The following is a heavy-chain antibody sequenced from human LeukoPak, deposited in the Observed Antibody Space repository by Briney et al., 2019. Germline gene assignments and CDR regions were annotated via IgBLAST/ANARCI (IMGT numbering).Heavy chain of an antibody. CDR1: GGTFSSYA. J-gene: IGHJ3*02. D-gene: IGHD3-9*01. CDR3: AGRLRYFDQGVFDI. CDR2: IIPIFGTA. V-gene: IGHV1-69*06. Sequence: ASGKVSCKASGGTFSSYAISLVRQAPGQGLEWMGGIIPIFGTANYAQKFQGRVTITADKSTSRAYMELSSLRSEDTAVYYCAGRLRYFDQGVFDIWGQGTMVTVSS.